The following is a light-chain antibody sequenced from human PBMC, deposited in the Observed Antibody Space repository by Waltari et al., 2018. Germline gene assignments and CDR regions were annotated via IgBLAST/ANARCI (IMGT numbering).Light chain of an antibody. CDR2: DVT. V-gene: IGLV2-14*03. Sequence: QSALTQPASVSGSPGQSLTLSCTGTSSDVGGHNYVSWYQQHPGKAPKLIIYDVTDRPSGVSNRFSGSKFGNTASLTISGLQAEDEADYYCSSYTSSGTPYVFGTGTRVTVL. CDR3: SSYTSSGTPYV. CDR1: SSDVGGHNY. J-gene: IGLJ1*01.